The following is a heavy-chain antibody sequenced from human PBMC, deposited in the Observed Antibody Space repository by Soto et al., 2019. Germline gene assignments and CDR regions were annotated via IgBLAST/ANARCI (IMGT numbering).Heavy chain of an antibody. Sequence: GGSLRLSCAASGFTFSNYGMNWVRQAPGKGLEWVSGVRSDGDATYNAESVKGRFTVSRDGSKNTVYLQMNSLRVEDTAVYYCAKGKGVGATIDGANCGGQGTLVTVSS. V-gene: IGHV3-23*01. CDR1: GFTFSNYG. CDR3: AKGKGVGATIDGANC. CDR2: VRSDGDAT. J-gene: IGHJ4*02. D-gene: IGHD1-26*01.